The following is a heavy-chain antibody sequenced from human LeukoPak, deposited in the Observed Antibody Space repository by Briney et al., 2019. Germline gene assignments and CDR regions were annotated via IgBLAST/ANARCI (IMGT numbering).Heavy chain of an antibody. CDR2: IDPSDSYT. CDR1: GYRFTRYW. Sequence: GESLRISCKGSGYRFTRYWISWVRQMPGKGLEWMGKIDPSDSYTNYSPSFQGHVTISSDKSISTAYLHWSTLKASDSAMYYCTRHEGGYAASDYWGQGTLVTVSS. CDR3: TRHEGGYAASDY. D-gene: IGHD5-12*01. V-gene: IGHV5-10-1*01. J-gene: IGHJ4*02.